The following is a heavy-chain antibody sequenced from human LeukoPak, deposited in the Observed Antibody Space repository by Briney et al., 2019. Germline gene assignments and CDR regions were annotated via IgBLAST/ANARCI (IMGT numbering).Heavy chain of an antibody. D-gene: IGHD6-13*01. CDR1: GFTFSDYG. V-gene: IGHV3-30*02. CDR3: AKDIGRSSYYYFDY. Sequence: GGSLRLSCAASGFTFSDYGMPWVRQAPGKGLEWVAFIRYDGSDKYYADSVKGRFTISRDNSKNTLYVQMSTLRAEDTAVYYCAKDIGRSSYYYFDYWGQGTLVTVSS. J-gene: IGHJ4*02. CDR2: IRYDGSDK.